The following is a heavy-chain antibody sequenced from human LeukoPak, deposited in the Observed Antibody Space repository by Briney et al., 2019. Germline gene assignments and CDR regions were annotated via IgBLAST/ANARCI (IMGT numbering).Heavy chain of an antibody. CDR1: GGSIASSSNY. D-gene: IGHD5-12*01. Sequence: SETLSLTCTVSGGSIASSSNYWVWIRQPPGKGLEWIGNIFYTGNTYYNPSLKSRVTISVDTSKNQFSLKLSSVTAADTAVYYCASSIVATIGAFDIWGQGTMVTVSS. V-gene: IGHV4-39*07. CDR2: IFYTGNT. CDR3: ASSIVATIGAFDI. J-gene: IGHJ3*02.